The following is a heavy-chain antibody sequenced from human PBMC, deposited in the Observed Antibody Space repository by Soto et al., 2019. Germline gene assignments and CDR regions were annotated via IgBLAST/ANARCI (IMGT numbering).Heavy chain of an antibody. CDR1: GFTFSSYG. CDR2: ISYDGSNK. CDR3: AKSDGGSYPYFDY. J-gene: IGHJ4*02. D-gene: IGHD1-26*01. Sequence: LSLSCAASGFTFSSYGMHWVRQAPGKGLEWVAVISYDGSNKYYADSVKGRFTIPRDNSKNTLYLQMNSLRAEDTAVYYCAKSDGGSYPYFDYWGQGTLVTVSS. V-gene: IGHV3-30*18.